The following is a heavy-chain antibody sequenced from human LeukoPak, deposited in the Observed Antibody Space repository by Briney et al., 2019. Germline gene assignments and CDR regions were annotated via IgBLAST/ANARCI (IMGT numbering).Heavy chain of an antibody. CDR2: INPNTGAK. D-gene: IGHD7-27*01. CDR3: ARDQTGDGFDC. V-gene: IGHV1-2*02. Sequence: ASVKVSCKASGYTFNGYYLNWVRQAPGQGLEWMGWINPNTGAKNYAQKFQGRITMTRDTSISTVYMELSRLRSDHTAVYYCARDQTGDGFDCWGQGTLVTVSS. CDR1: GYTFNGYY. J-gene: IGHJ4*02.